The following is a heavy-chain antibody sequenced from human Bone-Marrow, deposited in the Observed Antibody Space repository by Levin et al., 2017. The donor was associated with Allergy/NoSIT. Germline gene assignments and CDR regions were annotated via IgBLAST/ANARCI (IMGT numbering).Heavy chain of an antibody. D-gene: IGHD6-19*01. V-gene: IGHV3-21*01. Sequence: PGGSLRLSCAASGFTFSSYSMNWVRQAPGKGLEWVSSISSSSSYIYYADSVKGRFTISRDNAKNSLYLQMNSLRAEDTAVYYCARAHSQWLVPYWFDPWGQGTLVTVSS. J-gene: IGHJ5*02. CDR1: GFTFSSYS. CDR2: ISSSSSYI. CDR3: ARAHSQWLVPYWFDP.